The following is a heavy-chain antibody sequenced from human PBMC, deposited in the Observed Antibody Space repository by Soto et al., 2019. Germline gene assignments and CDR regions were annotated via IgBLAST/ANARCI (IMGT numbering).Heavy chain of an antibody. D-gene: IGHD4-17*01. Sequence: QVQLQQSGPGLVKPSQTLSLTCAISGDSVSSNSAAWNWIRQSPSRGLEWLARTYYRSNWYNDYAVSVKSRITINPDTSKNQFSLQLNSVTPEDTAVYYFARDQGLYGDYRGNWFDPWGQGTLVTVSS. V-gene: IGHV6-1*01. CDR2: TYYRSNWYN. CDR1: GDSVSSNSAA. CDR3: ARDQGLYGDYRGNWFDP. J-gene: IGHJ5*02.